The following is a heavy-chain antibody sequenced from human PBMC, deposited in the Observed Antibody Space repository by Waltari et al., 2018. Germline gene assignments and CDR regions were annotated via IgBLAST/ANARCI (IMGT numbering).Heavy chain of an antibody. J-gene: IGHJ4*02. Sequence: EVQLVESGGGLVQPGGSLRLSCAASGFPFSTYWMSWVRQAPGKGLGWVANIKQDGSEKYYVDAVKGRFTISGDNAKNSLFLQMSTLRAEDTAVYFCARAFDFLTGYHDYWGQGTLVTVSS. CDR1: GFPFSTYW. V-gene: IGHV3-7*04. CDR2: IKQDGSEK. D-gene: IGHD3-9*01. CDR3: ARAFDFLTGYHDY.